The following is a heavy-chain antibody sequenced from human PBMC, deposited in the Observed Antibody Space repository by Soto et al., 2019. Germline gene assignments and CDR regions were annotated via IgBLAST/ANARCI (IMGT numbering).Heavy chain of an antibody. J-gene: IGHJ4*02. CDR2: IKQDGSEK. D-gene: IGHD3-3*01. V-gene: IGHV3-7*01. CDR1: GFTFSSYW. CDR3: ARASGFFFGVVNY. Sequence: GGSLILSCAASGFTFSSYWMSWVRQAPGKGLEWVANIKQDGSEKYYVDSVKGRFTISRDNAKNSLYLQMNSLRAEDTAVYYCARASGFFFGVVNYWGQGTLVTVSS.